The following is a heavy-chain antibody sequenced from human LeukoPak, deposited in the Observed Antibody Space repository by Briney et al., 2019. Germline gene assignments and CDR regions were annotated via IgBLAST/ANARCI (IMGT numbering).Heavy chain of an antibody. J-gene: IGHJ4*02. D-gene: IGHD6-19*01. CDR1: GLTFSSYA. Sequence: GGSLRLSCAASGLTFSSYAMTWVRQAPGKGLEWVSGISYSGGGTYYADSVKGRFTISRDNSKNTLYLQMNSLSAEDTAVYYCAKVYSGWYHDYWGQGTLVTVSS. CDR2: ISYSGGGT. V-gene: IGHV3-23*01. CDR3: AKVYSGWYHDY.